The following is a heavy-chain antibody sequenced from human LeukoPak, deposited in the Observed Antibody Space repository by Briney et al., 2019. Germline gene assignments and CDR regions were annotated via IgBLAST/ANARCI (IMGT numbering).Heavy chain of an antibody. CDR1: GFTFSIYN. D-gene: IGHD1-26*01. V-gene: IGHV3-48*02. CDR3: ARDSGSFYTFNY. J-gene: IGHJ4*02. Sequence: GGSLRLSCAASGFTFSIYNMNWVRQAPGKGLEWVSYISSGSTTIYYADSVKGRFTISRYNAKNSLYLQMNSLRDEDTAVYYCARDSGSFYTFNYWGQGTLVTVSS. CDR2: ISSGSTTI.